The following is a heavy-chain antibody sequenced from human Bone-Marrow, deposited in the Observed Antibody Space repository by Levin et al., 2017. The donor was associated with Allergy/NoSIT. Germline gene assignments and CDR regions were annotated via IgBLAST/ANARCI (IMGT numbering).Heavy chain of an antibody. CDR1: GGSFSDDQ. V-gene: IGHV4-34*01. CDR2: INHSGST. CDR3: ARVSKNYYYYYMDV. Sequence: PSETLSLTCAVYGGSFSDDQWSWIRQSPGKGLEWIGEINHSGSTNYNPSLKSRVTLSLDTPKNQFSLNLSSVTAADTAVYYCARVSKNYYYYYMDVWGKGTTVIVSS. J-gene: IGHJ6*03.